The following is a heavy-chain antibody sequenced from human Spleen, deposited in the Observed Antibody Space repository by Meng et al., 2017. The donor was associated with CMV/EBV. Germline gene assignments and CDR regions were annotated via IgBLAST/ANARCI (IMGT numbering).Heavy chain of an antibody. CDR3: ARERTYFDY. J-gene: IGHJ4*02. CDR2: IYYSGST. Sequence: GSLRLSCTVSGGSISSYYWSWIRQPPGKGLEWIGYIYYSGSTNYNPSLKSRVTISVDTSKNQFSLKLSSVTAADTAVYYCARERTYFDYWGQGTLVTVS. CDR1: GGSISSYY. V-gene: IGHV4-59*01.